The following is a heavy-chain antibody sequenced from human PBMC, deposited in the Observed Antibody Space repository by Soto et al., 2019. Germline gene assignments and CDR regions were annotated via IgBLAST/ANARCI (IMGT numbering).Heavy chain of an antibody. J-gene: IGHJ6*02. CDR3: AREKLYGSGSPIGMDV. CDR1: GGSISSGGYS. CDR2: IYHSGST. D-gene: IGHD3-10*01. V-gene: IGHV4-30-2*01. Sequence: SETLSLTCAVSGGSISSGGYSWSWIRQPPGKGLEWIGYIYHSGSTYYNPSLKSRVTISVDRSKNQFSLKLSSVTAADTAVYYCAREKLYGSGSPIGMDVWGQGTTVTV.